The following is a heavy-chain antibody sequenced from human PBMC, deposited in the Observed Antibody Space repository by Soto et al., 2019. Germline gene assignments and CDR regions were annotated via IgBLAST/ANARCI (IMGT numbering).Heavy chain of an antibody. CDR2: IYYSGST. Sequence: SETLSLTCTVSCGSISSYYWTWIRQPPGKGLEWIGYIYYSGSTNYNPSLKSRVTISVDTSKNQFSLKLSSVTAADTAVYYCARDNYDFWSGSNNWFDPWGQGTLVTVSS. D-gene: IGHD3-3*01. J-gene: IGHJ5*02. CDR3: ARDNYDFWSGSNNWFDP. V-gene: IGHV4-59*01. CDR1: CGSISSYY.